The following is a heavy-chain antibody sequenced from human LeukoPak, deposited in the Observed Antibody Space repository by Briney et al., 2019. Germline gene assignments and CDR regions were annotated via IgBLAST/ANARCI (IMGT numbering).Heavy chain of an antibody. CDR1: GFIFSTYG. J-gene: IGHJ4*02. CDR2: IRHDGSIK. CDR3: AKVSSGWWAY. D-gene: IGHD6-19*01. Sequence: GGSLRLSCAASGFIFSTYGMYWVRQAPGKGLEWVAFIRHDGSIKNYADSVKGRSTISRDNSKNTLYLQMNSLRAEDTAVYYCAKVSSGWWAYWGQGTLVTVSS. V-gene: IGHV3-30*02.